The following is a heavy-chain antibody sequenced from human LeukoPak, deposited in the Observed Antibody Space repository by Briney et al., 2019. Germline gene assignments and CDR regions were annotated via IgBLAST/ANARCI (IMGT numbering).Heavy chain of an antibody. CDR1: GYTFTSYY. V-gene: IGHV1-46*01. J-gene: IGHJ5*02. Sequence: ASVKVSCKASGYTFTSYYMHWVRHAPGQGLEWMGIINPSGGSTSYAQKFQGRVTMTRDMSTSTVYMELSSLRSEDTAVYYCARELVQQQLVYWFDPWGQGTLVTVSS. CDR2: INPSGGST. CDR3: ARELVQQQLVYWFDP. D-gene: IGHD6-13*01.